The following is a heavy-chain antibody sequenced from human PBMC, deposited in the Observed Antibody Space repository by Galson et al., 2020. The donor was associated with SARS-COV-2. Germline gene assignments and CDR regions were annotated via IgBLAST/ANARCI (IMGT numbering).Heavy chain of an antibody. D-gene: IGHD3-22*01. Sequence: SLKISCAASGFTFDDYAMHWVRQVPGKGLEWVSGISWNSGSIGYADSVKGRFTISRDNAKNSLYLQMNSLRAEDTALYYCAKDGSYYYDSSGHYEGRYFDYWGQGTLVTVSS. CDR1: GFTFDDYA. J-gene: IGHJ4*02. CDR3: AKDGSYYYDSSGHYEGRYFDY. V-gene: IGHV3-9*01. CDR2: ISWNSGSI.